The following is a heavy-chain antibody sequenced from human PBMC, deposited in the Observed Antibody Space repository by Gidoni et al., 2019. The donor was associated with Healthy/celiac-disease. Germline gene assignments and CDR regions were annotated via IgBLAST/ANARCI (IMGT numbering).Heavy chain of an antibody. Sequence: EVQLVESGGGLVQPGRSLRLSCAASGFTFADYAMHWVRQAPGKGLEWVSGISWNSGSIGYADSVKGRFTISRDNAKNSLYLQMNSLRAEDTALYYCAKETLNCSGGSCYFYFDYWGQGTLVTVSS. CDR1: GFTFADYA. CDR3: AKETLNCSGGSCYFYFDY. CDR2: ISWNSGSI. J-gene: IGHJ4*02. D-gene: IGHD2-15*01. V-gene: IGHV3-9*01.